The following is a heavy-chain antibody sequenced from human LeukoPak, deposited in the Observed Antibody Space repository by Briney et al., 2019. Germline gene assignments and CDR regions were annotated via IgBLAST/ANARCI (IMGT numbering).Heavy chain of an antibody. Sequence: GASVMVFCKTSRYTFTSYDLHWVRRAPGQGLEWMGRINPSGGSTSYAQTFQGRVTMTRDTSTSTVYMDLSSLRAEDTAVYYCATTRTPNSAYDALDYWGQGTLVTVSS. D-gene: IGHD5-12*01. CDR2: INPSGGST. V-gene: IGHV1-46*01. J-gene: IGHJ4*02. CDR1: RYTFTSYD. CDR3: ATTRTPNSAYDALDY.